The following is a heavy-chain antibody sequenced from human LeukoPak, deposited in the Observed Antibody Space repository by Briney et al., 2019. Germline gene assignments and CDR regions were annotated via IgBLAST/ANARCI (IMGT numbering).Heavy chain of an antibody. V-gene: IGHV3-7*01. CDR1: GFTFSDYY. CDR2: IKHDGSEK. J-gene: IGHJ4*02. CDR3: ATDRGWRTSGYYLYYFEY. Sequence: GGSLRLSCAASGFTFSDYYMSWVRQAPGKGLEWVASIKHDGSEKYYVDSVRGRFTISRDNTMNSLYLQMSSLRAEDTAVYYCATDRGWRTSGYYLYYFEYWGQGTLVTYSS. D-gene: IGHD3-3*01.